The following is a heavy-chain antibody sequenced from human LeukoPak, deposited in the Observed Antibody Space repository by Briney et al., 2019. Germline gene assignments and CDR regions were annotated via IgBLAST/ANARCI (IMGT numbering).Heavy chain of an antibody. D-gene: IGHD4-17*01. V-gene: IGHV1-69*04. J-gene: IGHJ4*02. CDR2: IIPILGIA. CDR3: ARVMEYGDYAFDY. CDR1: GGTFSSYA. Sequence: GASVKVSCKASGGTFSSYAISWVRQAPGQGLEWMGRIIPILGIANYAQKFQGRVTITADKSTSTAYMELSSLRSEDTAVYYCARVMEYGDYAFDYWGQGTLVTVSS.